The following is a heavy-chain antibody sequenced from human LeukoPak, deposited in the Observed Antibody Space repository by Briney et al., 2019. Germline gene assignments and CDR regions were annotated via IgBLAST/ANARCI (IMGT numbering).Heavy chain of an antibody. Sequence: PGGSLRLSCAASGFTFSSYWMNWGRQGPGKGLEWVASINHNGNVNYYVDSVKGRFTISRDNAKNSLYLQMSNFRAEDTAVYFCARGGGLDVWGQGATVTVSS. CDR1: GFTFSSYW. CDR2: INHNGNVN. J-gene: IGHJ6*02. V-gene: IGHV3-7*03. CDR3: ARGGGLDV. D-gene: IGHD3-16*01.